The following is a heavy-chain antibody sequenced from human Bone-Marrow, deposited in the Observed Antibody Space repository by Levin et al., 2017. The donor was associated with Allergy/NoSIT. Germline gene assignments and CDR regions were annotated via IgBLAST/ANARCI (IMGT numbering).Heavy chain of an antibody. CDR1: GFIFGAYD. Sequence: GGSLRLSCATSGFIFGAYDIHWVRQSPGKGLQWVAFISHDGGSRDYADSVKGRFTVSRDNPTNTVFLQMKSLRTDDTAVYYCARVLGHSGYDCAYWCQGALVTVSS. V-gene: IGHV3-30*03. CDR3: ARVLGHSGYDCAY. J-gene: IGHJ4*02. D-gene: IGHD5-12*01. CDR2: ISHDGGSR.